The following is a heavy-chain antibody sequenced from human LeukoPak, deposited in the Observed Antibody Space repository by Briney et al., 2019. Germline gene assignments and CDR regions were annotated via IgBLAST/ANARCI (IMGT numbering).Heavy chain of an antibody. Sequence: ASVKVSCKASGCTFTGYYMHWVRQAPGQGLEWMGRINPNSGGTNYAQKFQGRVTMTRDTSISTAYMELSRLRPDDTAVYYCARPVLKGYDNCGYWGQGTLVTVSS. J-gene: IGHJ4*02. D-gene: IGHD1-20*01. CDR2: INPNSGGT. V-gene: IGHV1-2*06. CDR3: ARPVLKGYDNCGY. CDR1: GCTFTGYY.